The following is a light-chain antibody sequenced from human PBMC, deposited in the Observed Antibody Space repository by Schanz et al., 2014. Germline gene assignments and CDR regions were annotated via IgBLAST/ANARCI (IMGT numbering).Light chain of an antibody. CDR2: EVS. Sequence: QSALTQPPSASGSPGQSVTISCTGTSSDVGGYKYVSWYQQHPGKAPKLIIYEVSTRPSGVPDRFSGSKSGNTASLTVSGLQAEDEADYYCSSYTSRGTWVFGGGTKLTVL. CDR3: SSYTSRGTWV. J-gene: IGLJ3*02. CDR1: SSDVGGYKY. V-gene: IGLV2-8*01.